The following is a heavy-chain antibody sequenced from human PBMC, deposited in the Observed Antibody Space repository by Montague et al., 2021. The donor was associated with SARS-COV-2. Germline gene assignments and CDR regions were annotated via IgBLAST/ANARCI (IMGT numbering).Heavy chain of an antibody. V-gene: IGHV3-7*01. CDR1: GFTLRGYW. CDR3: ARDRGWQSYDS. J-gene: IGHJ4*02. D-gene: IGHD6-19*01. Sequence: SLRLSCAASGFTLRGYWMTWVRRAPGKGLEWVASINRDGTEESYVDSVRGRFTISRDNAQNSLFLQINRLRVEDTAVYYCARDRGWQSYDSWGQGTLVIVSS. CDR2: INRDGTEE.